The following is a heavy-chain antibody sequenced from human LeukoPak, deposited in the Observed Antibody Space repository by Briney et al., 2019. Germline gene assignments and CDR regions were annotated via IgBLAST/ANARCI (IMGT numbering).Heavy chain of an antibody. CDR3: ASGAWAARLNS. D-gene: IGHD4-23*01. V-gene: IGHV4-34*12. CDR2: IVDGKTI. Sequence: SDTLSLTCAVYGESLNYYYWSWIRQSPGKGLEWIGDIVDGKTINYNPSLKSRVTISAATSSQQFSLNLKSVTAADTAVYFCASGAWAARLNSWAQGALVIVSS. CDR1: GESLNYYY. J-gene: IGHJ4*02.